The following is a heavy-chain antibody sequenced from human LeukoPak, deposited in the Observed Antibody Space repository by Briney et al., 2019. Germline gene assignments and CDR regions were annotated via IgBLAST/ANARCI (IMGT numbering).Heavy chain of an antibody. CDR1: GFTFSSYW. CDR2: INSDGSST. Sequence: GGSLRLSCAASGFTFSSYWMHWVRQAPGKGLVWVSRINSDGSSTSYADSVKGRFTISRDNAKNTLYLQMNSLRAEDTAVYYCARESPSGWYNYWGQGTLVTVSS. J-gene: IGHJ4*02. D-gene: IGHD6-19*01. CDR3: ARESPSGWYNY. V-gene: IGHV3-74*01.